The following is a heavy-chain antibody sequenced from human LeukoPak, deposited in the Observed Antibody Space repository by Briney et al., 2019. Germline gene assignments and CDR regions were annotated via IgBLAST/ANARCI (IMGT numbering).Heavy chain of an antibody. V-gene: IGHV1-8*03. CDR3: ARRLGLRWDLQAFDI. CDR1: GYTFTSHD. Sequence: ASVKVSCKASGYTFTSHDINWVRQATGQGLEWMGWMNPNSGNTGYAQKFQGRVTITSNNSISTVYMELSSLRSEDTAVYYCARRLGLRWDLQAFDIWGQGTMVTVPS. D-gene: IGHD4-23*01. J-gene: IGHJ3*02. CDR2: MNPNSGNT.